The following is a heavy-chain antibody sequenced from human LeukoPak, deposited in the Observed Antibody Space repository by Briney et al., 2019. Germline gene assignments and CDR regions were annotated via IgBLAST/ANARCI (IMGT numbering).Heavy chain of an antibody. J-gene: IGHJ6*03. Sequence: EASVKVSCKASGYTFTSYGISWVRQAPGQGLEWMGWISAYNGNTNYAQKLQGRVTMTTDTSTSTAYMELSSLRSEDTAVYYCARANYYDSSGYLLTGYYYMDVWGKGTTVTVSS. CDR2: ISAYNGNT. CDR1: GYTFTSYG. D-gene: IGHD3-22*01. CDR3: ARANYYDSSGYLLTGYYYMDV. V-gene: IGHV1-18*01.